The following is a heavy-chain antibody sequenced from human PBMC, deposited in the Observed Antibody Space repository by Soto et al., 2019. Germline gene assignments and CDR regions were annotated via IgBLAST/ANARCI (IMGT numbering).Heavy chain of an antibody. Sequence: QVQLVQSGAEVKKPGSSVTVSCKASGGTFGNSAISWVRQAPGQGLEWMGGIIPIFYTPDYAQKFQGRVKVTAHESTTTAYMELTLLKSEDRAVYYCELDKDRQQSGAHSYSGIEVWGQGTTVTVSS. CDR2: IIPIFYTP. D-gene: IGHD2-15*01. V-gene: IGHV1-69*12. J-gene: IGHJ6*02. CDR3: ELDKDRQQSGAHSYSGIEV. CDR1: GGTFGNSA.